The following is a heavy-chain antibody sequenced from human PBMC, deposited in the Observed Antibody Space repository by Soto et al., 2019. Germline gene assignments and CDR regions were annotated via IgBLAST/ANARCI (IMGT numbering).Heavy chain of an antibody. D-gene: IGHD3-10*01. CDR2: IYPGDSDT. Sequence: PGESLKISCKGSGYSFTSYWIGWVRQMPGKGLEWMGIIYPGDSDTRYSPSFQGQVTISAGKSISTAYLQWSSLKASDTAMYYCARLRWFGELLWDSFDPWGQGTLVTVSS. CDR1: GYSFTSYW. J-gene: IGHJ5*02. V-gene: IGHV5-51*01. CDR3: ARLRWFGELLWDSFDP.